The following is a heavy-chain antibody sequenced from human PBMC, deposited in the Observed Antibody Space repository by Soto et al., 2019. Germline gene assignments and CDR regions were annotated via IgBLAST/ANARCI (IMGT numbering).Heavy chain of an antibody. CDR3: TRIKEWLIRPRFRYYGMDV. CDR2: IRSTAYGAPT. J-gene: IGHJ6*02. Sequence: PGGSLRLSCTASGFTFGAYTMSWVRQAPGKGLEWVGSIRSTAYGAPTDFAAPVKGRFTISRDDSNGTAYLQMNSLKTEDAAVYYCTRIKEWLIRPRFRYYGMDVWGQGTTVTVSS. V-gene: IGHV3-49*04. CDR1: GFTFGAYT. D-gene: IGHD6-19*01.